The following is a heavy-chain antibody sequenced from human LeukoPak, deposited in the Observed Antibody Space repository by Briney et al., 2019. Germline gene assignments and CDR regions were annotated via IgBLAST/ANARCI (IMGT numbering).Heavy chain of an antibody. J-gene: IGHJ4*02. V-gene: IGHV3-11*03. D-gene: IGHD6-13*01. Sequence: PGGSLRLSCTASGFTFRDYSMSWIRQAPGKGLEWVSYISSSSDYTSYADSVQGRFTISRDNARNSLYLQMNSLTVEDTAVYYCARCQYNSSPDFWGQGTLVPVSS. CDR3: ARCQYNSSPDF. CDR2: ISSSSDYT. CDR1: GFTFRDYS.